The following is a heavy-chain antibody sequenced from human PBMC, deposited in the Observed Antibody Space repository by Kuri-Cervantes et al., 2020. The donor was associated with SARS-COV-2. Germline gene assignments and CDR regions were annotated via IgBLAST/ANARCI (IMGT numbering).Heavy chain of an antibody. CDR3: ARDRRGATRPDAFDI. V-gene: IGHV1-69*13. D-gene: IGHD3-10*01. Sequence: SVKVSCKASGGTFSSYAISWVRQAPGQGLESMGGIIPIFGTANYAQKFQGRVTITADESTSTAYMELSSLRSEDTAVYYCARDRRGATRPDAFDIWGQGTMVTVSS. CDR1: GGTFSSYA. J-gene: IGHJ3*02. CDR2: IIPIFGTA.